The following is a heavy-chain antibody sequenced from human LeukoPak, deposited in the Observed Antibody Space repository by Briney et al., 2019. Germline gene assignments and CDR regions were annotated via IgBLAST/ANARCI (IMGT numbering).Heavy chain of an antibody. J-gene: IGHJ4*02. D-gene: IGHD4-4*01. CDR2: INPNSGGT. V-gene: IGHV1-2*02. CDR1: GYTFTGYY. Sequence: GASVKVSCKASGYTFTGYYMHWVRQAPGQGLEWMGWINPNSGGTNYAQKFQGRVTMIRDTSISTAYMELSRLRSDDTAVYYCAREDSNYGPFDYWGQGTLVTVSS. CDR3: AREDSNYGPFDY.